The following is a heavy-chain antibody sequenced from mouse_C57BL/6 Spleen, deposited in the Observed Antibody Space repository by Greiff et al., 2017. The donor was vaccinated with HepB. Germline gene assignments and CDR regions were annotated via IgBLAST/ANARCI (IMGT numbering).Heavy chain of an antibody. D-gene: IGHD2-5*01. J-gene: IGHJ4*01. V-gene: IGHV5-17*01. CDR1: GFTFSDYG. CDR2: ISSGSSTI. CDR3: ASDSNLFYAMDY. Sequence: EVQLVESGGGLVKPGGSLKLSCAASGFTFSDYGMHWVRQAPEKGLEWVAYISSGSSTIYYADTVKGRFTISRDNAKNTLFLQMTSLRSEDTAMYYCASDSNLFYAMDYWGQGTSVTVSS.